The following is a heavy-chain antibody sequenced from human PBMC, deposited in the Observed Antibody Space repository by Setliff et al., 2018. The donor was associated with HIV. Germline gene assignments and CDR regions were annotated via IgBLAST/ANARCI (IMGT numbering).Heavy chain of an antibody. CDR1: GGSFSGYY. CDR2: INHSGST. V-gene: IGHV4-34*01. CDR3: AAFFVTPLTTQDF. J-gene: IGHJ4*02. D-gene: IGHD4-17*01. Sequence: PSETLSLTCAVYGGSFSGYYWSWIRQPPGKGLEWIGEINHSGSTIYDPSLRSRVTISRDTSTNQFSLKVSSVTAADTAIYYCAAFFVTPLTTQDFWGQGTLVTVSS.